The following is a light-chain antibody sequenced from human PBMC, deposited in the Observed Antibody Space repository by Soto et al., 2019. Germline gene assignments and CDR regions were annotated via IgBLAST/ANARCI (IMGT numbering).Light chain of an antibody. Sequence: EIVSTQSPATLSLSPGERATLSCRASQSVSSSLVWYQQKPGQAPRLIFFHASTTAQDVPARVGGSGSGTDITFTINILEPEDFAVYFCQQRNVWPPITFGQGTRLEIK. V-gene: IGKV3-11*01. J-gene: IGKJ5*01. CDR2: HAS. CDR1: QSVSSS. CDR3: QQRNVWPPIT.